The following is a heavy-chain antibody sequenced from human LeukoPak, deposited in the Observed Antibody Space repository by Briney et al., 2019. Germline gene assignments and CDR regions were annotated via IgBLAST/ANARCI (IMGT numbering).Heavy chain of an antibody. CDR2: ISGSGGST. J-gene: IGHJ6*03. D-gene: IGHD4-17*01. V-gene: IGHV3-23*01. Sequence: GGSLRLSCAASGFTFSSYAMSWVRQAPGKGLEWVSAISGSGGSTYYADSVKGRFTISRDNSKNTLYLQMNSLRAEDTAVYYCAKDIGGYGDIYYYMDVWGKGTTVTVSS. CDR3: AKDIGGYGDIYYYMDV. CDR1: GFTFSSYA.